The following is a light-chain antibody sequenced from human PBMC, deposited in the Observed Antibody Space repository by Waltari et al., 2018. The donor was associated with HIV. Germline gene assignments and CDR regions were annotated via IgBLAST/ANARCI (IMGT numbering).Light chain of an antibody. J-gene: IGLJ1*01. CDR2: DDN. CDR3: YSTGNGDTHKGV. V-gene: IGLV3-10*01. CDR1: ALPDKP. Sequence: YELTQPPPVSVSPGQTAAITCSGAALPDKPDYWFRQKSGQAPVLLIFDDNRRPAAISDKFSGSKSGTVATLTISGAQVQDEADYYCYSTGNGDTHKGVFGSGTCVTVL.